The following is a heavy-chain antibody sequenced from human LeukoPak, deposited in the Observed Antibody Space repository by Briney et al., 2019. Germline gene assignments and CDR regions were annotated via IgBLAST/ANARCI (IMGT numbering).Heavy chain of an antibody. CDR2: IYTSGST. CDR1: GDSISSNY. Sequence: SETLSLTCTVSGDSISSNYWSWIRQPAGKGLEWIGRIYTSGSTTYNPSLKSRVTISGDTSENQFSLRLSSVTAADTAVYYCARASYSYDISGWVPFDYWGQGTLVTVSS. D-gene: IGHD3-22*01. V-gene: IGHV4-4*07. J-gene: IGHJ4*02. CDR3: ARASYSYDISGWVPFDY.